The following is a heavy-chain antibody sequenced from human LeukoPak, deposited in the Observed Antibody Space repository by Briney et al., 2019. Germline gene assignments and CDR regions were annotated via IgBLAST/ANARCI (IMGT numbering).Heavy chain of an antibody. D-gene: IGHD6-13*01. J-gene: IGHJ6*02. CDR2: IIPIFGTA. V-gene: IGHV1-69*13. Sequence: ASVKVSCKASGGTFSSYAISWVRQAPGQGLEWMGGIIPIFGTANYAQKFQGRVTITADESTSTAYMELSSLRSEDTAVYYCARLDAAAGGLAVYYYYYGMDVWGQGTTITVSS. CDR3: ARLDAAAGGLAVYYYYYGMDV. CDR1: GGTFSSYA.